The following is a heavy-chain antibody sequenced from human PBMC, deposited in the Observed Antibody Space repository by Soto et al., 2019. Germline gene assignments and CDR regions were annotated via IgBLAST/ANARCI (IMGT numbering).Heavy chain of an antibody. CDR2: IIGSGGST. V-gene: IGHV3-23*01. J-gene: IGHJ4*02. CDR3: AKLTFKTTVVTSFDY. D-gene: IGHD4-17*01. Sequence: EVQLLESGGGLVQPGGSLRLSCAASGFTFSSYAMSWVRQAQGKGREWVSAIIGSGGSTYYADSVKGRFTISRDNSKNTLYLQMNSLRAEDTAVYYCAKLTFKTTVVTSFDYWGQGTLVTVSS. CDR1: GFTFSSYA.